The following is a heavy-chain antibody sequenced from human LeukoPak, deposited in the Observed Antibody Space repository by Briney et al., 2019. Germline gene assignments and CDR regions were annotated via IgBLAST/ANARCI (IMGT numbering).Heavy chain of an antibody. D-gene: IGHD3-22*01. CDR1: GYTFTSYY. Sequence: ASVKVSCKASGYTFTSYYMHWVRQAPGRGLEWMGIINPSGGSTSYAQKFQGRVTMTRDTSTSTVYMELSSLRSEDTAVYYCARVYYDSSGYYPKHAFDIWGQGTMVTVSS. J-gene: IGHJ3*02. CDR2: INPSGGST. V-gene: IGHV1-46*03. CDR3: ARVYYDSSGYYPKHAFDI.